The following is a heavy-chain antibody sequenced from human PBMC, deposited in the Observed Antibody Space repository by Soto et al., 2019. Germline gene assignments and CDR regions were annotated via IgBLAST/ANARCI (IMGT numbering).Heavy chain of an antibody. V-gene: IGHV1-69*13. CDR1: GGTFSSYA. CDR2: IIPIFGTA. D-gene: IGHD5-18*01. Sequence: SVKVSCKASGGTFSSYAISWVRQAPGQGLEWMGGIIPIFGTANYAQKFQGRVTITADESTSTAYMELSSLRSDDTAVYYCARGDDDASREAYSYGLDAFDIWGQGTIVTVSS. CDR3: ARGDDDASREAYSYGLDAFDI. J-gene: IGHJ3*02.